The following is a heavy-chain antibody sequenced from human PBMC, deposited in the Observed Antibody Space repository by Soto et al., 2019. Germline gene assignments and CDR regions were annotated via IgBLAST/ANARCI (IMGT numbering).Heavy chain of an antibody. D-gene: IGHD3-10*01. Sequence: GASVKVSCKASGGTFSSYAISWVRQAPGQGLEWMGGIIPIFGTANYAQKFQGRVTITADESTSTAYMELSSLRSEDTAVYYCARGNYGSGSYYYYYYYMDVWGKGTTVTVSS. V-gene: IGHV1-69*13. CDR1: GGTFSSYA. J-gene: IGHJ6*03. CDR2: IIPIFGTA. CDR3: ARGNYGSGSYYYYYYYMDV.